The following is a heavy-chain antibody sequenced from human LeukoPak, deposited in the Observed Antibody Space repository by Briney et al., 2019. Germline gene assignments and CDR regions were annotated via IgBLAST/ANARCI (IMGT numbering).Heavy chain of an antibody. CDR3: ARDGGTYYYYGMDV. Sequence: SETLSLTCTVSGGSISSYYWSWIRQPPGKGLEWIGYIYCSGSTNYNPSLKSRVTISVDTSKNQFSLKLSSVTAADTAVYYCARDGGTYYYYGMDVWGQGTTVTVSS. CDR1: GGSISSYY. V-gene: IGHV4-59*01. J-gene: IGHJ6*02. CDR2: IYCSGST. D-gene: IGHD1-26*01.